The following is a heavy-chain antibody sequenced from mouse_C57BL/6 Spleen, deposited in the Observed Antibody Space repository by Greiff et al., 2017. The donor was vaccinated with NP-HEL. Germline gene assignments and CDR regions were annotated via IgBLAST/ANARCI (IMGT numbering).Heavy chain of an antibody. Sequence: EVKLMESGGDLVKPGGSLKLSCAASGFTFSSYGMSWVRQTPDKRLEWVATISSGGSYTYYPDSVKGRFTISRDNAKNTLYLQMSSLKSEDTAMYYCARQPYYSNSFAYWGQGTLVTVSA. CDR2: ISSGGSYT. V-gene: IGHV5-6*01. J-gene: IGHJ3*01. CDR1: GFTFSSYG. CDR3: ARQPYYSNSFAY. D-gene: IGHD2-5*01.